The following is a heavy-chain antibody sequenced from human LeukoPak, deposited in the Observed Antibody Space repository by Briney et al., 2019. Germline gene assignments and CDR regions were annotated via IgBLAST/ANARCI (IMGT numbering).Heavy chain of an antibody. J-gene: IGHJ6*03. CDR3: ARDPYSGNYGAYYYYYMDV. Sequence: GGSLRLSCAASGFTFSSYWMTWVRQAPGKALEWVSSITSTGTYIFYGDSVKGRFTISRDNAKNSLYLQMNGLRAEDTAVYYCARDPYSGNYGAYYYYYMDVWGKGTTVTISS. D-gene: IGHD1-26*01. CDR2: ITSTGTYI. V-gene: IGHV3-21*01. CDR1: GFTFSSYW.